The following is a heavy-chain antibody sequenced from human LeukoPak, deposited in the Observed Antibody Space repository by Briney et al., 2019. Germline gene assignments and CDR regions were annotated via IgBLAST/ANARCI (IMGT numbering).Heavy chain of an antibody. V-gene: IGHV3-48*03. CDR2: ISSSGSTM. CDR3: ARADYYGSGSWGSYYFDY. Sequence: GGSLRLSCAASGFTFSSYEMNWVRQAPGKGLEWVSYISSSGSTMYYADSVKGRFTISRDNAKNSLYLQMNSLRAEDTAVYYCARADYYGSGSWGSYYFDYWGQGTLVTVSS. D-gene: IGHD3-10*01. J-gene: IGHJ4*02. CDR1: GFTFSSYE.